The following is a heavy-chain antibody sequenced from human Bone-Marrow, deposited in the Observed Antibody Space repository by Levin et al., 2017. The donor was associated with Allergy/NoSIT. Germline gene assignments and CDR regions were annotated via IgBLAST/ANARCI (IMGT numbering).Heavy chain of an antibody. J-gene: IGHJ3*02. CDR1: GFSLSTSGMC. V-gene: IGHV2-70*11. D-gene: IGHD1-14*01. CDR3: ARIRKISNRDAFDI. CDR2: IDWDDDK. Sequence: QTLSLTCTFSGFSLSTSGMCVSWIRQPPGKALEWLARIDWDDDKYYSTSLKTSLAISKDTSKNQVVLTVTNMDPVDTATYYCARIRKISNRDAFDIWGQGTMVTVSS.